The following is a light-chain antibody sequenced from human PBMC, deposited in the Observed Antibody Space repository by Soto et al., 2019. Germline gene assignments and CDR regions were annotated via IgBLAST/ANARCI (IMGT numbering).Light chain of an antibody. Sequence: QSVLTQPLSASGTPGQRVTISCSGSSSNIGSYFVNWYQQLPGTAPKLLIFRNNQRPSGVPDRFSGSKSGTSASLAISGLRSEDEADYYCAAWDDSLSGIFGGGTKLTVL. CDR3: AAWDDSLSGI. J-gene: IGLJ2*01. V-gene: IGLV1-47*01. CDR2: RNN. CDR1: SSNIGSYF.